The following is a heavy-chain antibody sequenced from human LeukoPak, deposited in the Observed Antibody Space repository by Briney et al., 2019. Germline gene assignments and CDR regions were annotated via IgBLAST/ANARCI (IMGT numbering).Heavy chain of an antibody. D-gene: IGHD3-10*01. V-gene: IGHV1-2*02. Sequence: GASVKVSCKASGYTFISYNINWLRQATGQGLEWMGWVNPNSGGTNYAQKFQGRVTMTRDTSISTAYMELSGLRSDDTAVYYCARYGSGSNFDYWGQGTLVTVSS. J-gene: IGHJ4*02. CDR1: GYTFISYN. CDR3: ARYGSGSNFDY. CDR2: VNPNSGGT.